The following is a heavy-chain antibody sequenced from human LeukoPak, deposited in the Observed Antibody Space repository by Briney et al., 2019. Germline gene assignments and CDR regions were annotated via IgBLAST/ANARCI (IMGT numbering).Heavy chain of an antibody. Sequence: SETLSLTCAVSGGSISSGGYSWSWIRQPPGKGLEWIGYIYYSGSTYYNPSLKSRVTISVDTSKNQFSLKLSSVTAADTAVYYCARKIWFGELGYFDYWGQGTLVTVSS. V-gene: IGHV4-30-4*07. D-gene: IGHD3-10*01. CDR2: IYYSGST. CDR1: GGSISSGGYS. J-gene: IGHJ4*02. CDR3: ARKIWFGELGYFDY.